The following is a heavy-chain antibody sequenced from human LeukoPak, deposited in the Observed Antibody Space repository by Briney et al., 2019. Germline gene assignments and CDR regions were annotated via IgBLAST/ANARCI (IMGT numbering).Heavy chain of an antibody. CDR2: ISYDGSNK. V-gene: IGHV3-30*18. D-gene: IGHD2-8*01. Sequence: GESLRLSCAASGFTFSSYGMHWVRQAPGKGLEWVAVISYDGSNKYYADSVRGRFTISRDNSKNTLYLQMNSLRAEDTAVYYCAKDRGHRNGGCKDYWGQGTLVTVSS. CDR3: AKDRGHRNGGCKDY. CDR1: GFTFSSYG. J-gene: IGHJ4*02.